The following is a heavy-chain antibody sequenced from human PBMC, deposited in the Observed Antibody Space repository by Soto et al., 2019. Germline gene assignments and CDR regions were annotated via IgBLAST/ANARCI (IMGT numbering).Heavy chain of an antibody. CDR1: GFTVSSNY. Sequence: GGSLRLSCAASGFTVSSNYMSWVRQAPGKGLEWVSVIYSGGSTYYADSVKGRFTISRDNSKNTLYLQMNSLRAEDTAVYYCARSRGTITIFGVVPDAFDIWGQGTMVTVSS. J-gene: IGHJ3*02. CDR2: IYSGGST. CDR3: ARSRGTITIFGVVPDAFDI. D-gene: IGHD3-3*01. V-gene: IGHV3-53*01.